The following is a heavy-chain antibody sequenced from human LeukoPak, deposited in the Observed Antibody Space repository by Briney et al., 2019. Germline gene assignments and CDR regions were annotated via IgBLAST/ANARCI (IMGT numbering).Heavy chain of an antibody. D-gene: IGHD5/OR15-5a*01. CDR3: AKSGLRRFDY. Sequence: GWALRLSRPACLFTYSSYVMHALGQARGKGLEYVCASCSNGGSTYYGNYVKGRFTISRDNSKNTLYLQMGSLRAENTAVYYWAKSGLRRFDYWGPRALVTVSS. CDR2: SCSNGGST. V-gene: IGHV3-64*01. CDR1: LFTYSSYV. J-gene: IGHJ4*02.